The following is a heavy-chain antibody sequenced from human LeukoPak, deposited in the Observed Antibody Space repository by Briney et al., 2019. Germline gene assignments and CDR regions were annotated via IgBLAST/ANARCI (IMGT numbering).Heavy chain of an antibody. V-gene: IGHV1-69*04. CDR3: ARSSGYFDWSPD. CDR1: GGTFSSYA. J-gene: IGHJ4*02. CDR2: IIPILGIA. Sequence: SVKVSCKASGGTFSSYAISWVRQAPGQGLEWMGRIIPILGIANYAQKFQGRVTITADKSTSTAYMELSSLRSEDTAVYYCARSSGYFDWSPDWGRGTLVTVSS. D-gene: IGHD3-9*01.